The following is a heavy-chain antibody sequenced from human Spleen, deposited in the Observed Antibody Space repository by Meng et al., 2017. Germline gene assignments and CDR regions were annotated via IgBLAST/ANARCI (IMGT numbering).Heavy chain of an antibody. CDR1: GYNFPDYW. CDR3: ARGTGYSYGKNYYYYYGMDV. Sequence: ASVKVSCKPSGYNFPDYWLHWVRRAPGQGLEWMGRIDPKSGDTHYAQRFQGRVTMTGDTSKNQFSLKLSSVTAADTAVYYCARGTGYSYGKNYYYYYGMDVWGQGTTVTVSS. CDR2: IDPKSGDT. V-gene: IGHV1-2*06. J-gene: IGHJ6*02. D-gene: IGHD5-18*01.